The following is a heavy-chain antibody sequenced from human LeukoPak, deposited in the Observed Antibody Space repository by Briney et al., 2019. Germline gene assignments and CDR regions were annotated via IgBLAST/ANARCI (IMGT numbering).Heavy chain of an antibody. CDR2: VYYSGTT. CDR3: ARLTVGTTSFDF. CDR1: GDSISSYY. D-gene: IGHD1-26*01. V-gene: IGHV4-59*01. Sequence: PSETLSLTCTVSGDSISSYYWTWIRQPPGKGLEWIGYVYYSGTTNLNPSLKSRVTMSVDTSNNLFSLKLTSVTAADTAIYYCARLTVGTTSFDFWGQGALVTVSS. J-gene: IGHJ4*02.